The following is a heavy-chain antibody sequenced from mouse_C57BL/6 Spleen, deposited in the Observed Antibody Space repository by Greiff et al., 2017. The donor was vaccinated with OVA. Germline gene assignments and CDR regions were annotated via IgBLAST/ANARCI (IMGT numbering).Heavy chain of an antibody. Sequence: EVQLQQSGPELVKPGASVKIPCKASGYTFTDYNMDWVKQSHGKSLEWIGDINPNNGGTIYNQKFKGKATLTVDKSSSTAYMELRSLTSEDTAVYYCARSDVGAHYDEGFYAMDDWGQGTSVTVSS. V-gene: IGHV1-18*01. CDR1: GYTFTDYN. CDR2: INPNNGGT. J-gene: IGHJ4*01. CDR3: ARSDVGAHYDEGFYAMDD. D-gene: IGHD2-4*01.